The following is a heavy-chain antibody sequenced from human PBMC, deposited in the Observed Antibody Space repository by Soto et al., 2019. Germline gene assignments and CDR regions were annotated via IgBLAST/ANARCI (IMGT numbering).Heavy chain of an antibody. CDR2: INHSGST. CDR3: ARHRVKPLYSSSWYPYYYYYYGMGV. V-gene: IGHV4-34*01. CDR1: GGSFSGYY. J-gene: IGHJ6*02. D-gene: IGHD6-13*01. Sequence: SETLSLTCAVYGGSFSGYYWSWIRQPPGKRLEWIGEINHSGSTNYNPSLKSRVTISVDTSKNQFSLKLSSVTAADTAVYYCARHRVKPLYSSSWYPYYYYYYGMGVWGQGTTVTVSS.